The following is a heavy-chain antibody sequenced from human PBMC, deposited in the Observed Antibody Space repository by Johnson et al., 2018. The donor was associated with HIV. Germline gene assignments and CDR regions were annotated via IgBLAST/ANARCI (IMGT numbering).Heavy chain of an antibody. CDR2: INWNGGRT. D-gene: IGHD6-13*01. Sequence: VQLVESGGGVIRPGGSLRLSCAGSGFIFDDYDMTWVRQAPGKGLEWVSGINWNGGRTGYADSVKGRFTISRDNAKNTLYLQMNRLRAEDTAVYYCALSGGAAAYDAFDIWGQGTMVTVSS. J-gene: IGHJ3*02. CDR1: GFIFDDYD. CDR3: ALSGGAAAYDAFDI. V-gene: IGHV3-20*04.